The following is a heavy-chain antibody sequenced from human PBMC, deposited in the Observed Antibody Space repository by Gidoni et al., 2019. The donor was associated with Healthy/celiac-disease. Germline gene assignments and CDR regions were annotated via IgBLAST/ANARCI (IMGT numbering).Heavy chain of an antibody. J-gene: IGHJ6*02. D-gene: IGHD6-19*01. CDR3: AKPPIAVGGTSYYYYGMDV. CDR1: GFTFTSYA. CDR2: SRGSGGST. Sequence: LLESGRRLVQPGGSLRLSCAAYGFTFTSYAMSWVRLAPGKGLECVSESRGSGGSTYHADSVKGRFTITRDNAKNTMYAEMNSLRVEDKAVYYCAKPPIAVGGTSYYYYGMDVWGQGTTVTVSS. V-gene: IGHV3-23*01.